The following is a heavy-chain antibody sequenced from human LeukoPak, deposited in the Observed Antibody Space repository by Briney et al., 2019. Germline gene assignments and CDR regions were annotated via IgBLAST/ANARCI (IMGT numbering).Heavy chain of an antibody. CDR2: ISSSSSYI. CDR3: ARDLHYYDSSEPAGY. V-gene: IGHV3-21*01. Sequence: PGGSLRLSCAASGFTFSSYSMNWVRQAPGKGLEWVSSISSSSSYIYYADSVKGRFTISRDNAKNSLYLQMNSLRAEDTAVYYCARDLHYYDSSEPAGYWGQGTLVTVSS. J-gene: IGHJ4*02. CDR1: GFTFSSYS. D-gene: IGHD3-22*01.